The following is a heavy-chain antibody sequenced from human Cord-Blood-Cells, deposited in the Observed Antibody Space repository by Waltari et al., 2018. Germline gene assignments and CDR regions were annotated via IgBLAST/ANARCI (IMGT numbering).Heavy chain of an antibody. V-gene: IGHV1-2*02. D-gene: IGHD3-10*01. CDR3: ARARGTGFGDY. J-gene: IGHJ4*02. CDR2: SRPNRGGT. CDR1: GYTFTGYY. Sequence: QVQLVQYGAEVKKPGASVKVSCKASGYTFTGYYMQWVGQAPGQGLEWTGWSRPNRGGTNDARKFQGRGTTSRDTSTSPAYRELSRLRSDDTALDYGARARGTGFGDYWGQGTLVTVSS.